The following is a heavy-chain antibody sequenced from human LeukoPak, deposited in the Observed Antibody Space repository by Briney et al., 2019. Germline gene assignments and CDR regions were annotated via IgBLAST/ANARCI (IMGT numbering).Heavy chain of an antibody. J-gene: IGHJ4*02. CDR1: GYTFTSYD. CDR3: ARASLGWLRKHYYFDY. D-gene: IGHD5-12*01. CDR2: MNPNSGNT. V-gene: IGHV1-8*01. Sequence: GASVKVSCKASGYTFTSYDINWVRQATGQGLEWMGWMNPNSGNTGYAQKFQGRVTMTSNTSISTAYMELSSLRSEDTAVYYCARASLGWLRKHYYFDYWGQGTLVTVSS.